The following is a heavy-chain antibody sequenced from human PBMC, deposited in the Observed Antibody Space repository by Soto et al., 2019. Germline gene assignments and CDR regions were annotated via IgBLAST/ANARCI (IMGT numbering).Heavy chain of an antibody. CDR1: GGSFSTYG. CDR3: ARASAPYSGGHSPPLDY. D-gene: IGHD2-21*02. J-gene: IGHJ4*02. Sequence: QVQLVQSGAEVKKPGSSVKVSCKASGGSFSTYGINWVRLAPGQGLEWMGGIIPKFGTTNYAQNFQGRVTITAEQSSNAXYMELNYLGSDDTAVYFCARASAPYSGGHSPPLDYWGQGTQVTVS. CDR2: IIPKFGTT. V-gene: IGHV1-69*13.